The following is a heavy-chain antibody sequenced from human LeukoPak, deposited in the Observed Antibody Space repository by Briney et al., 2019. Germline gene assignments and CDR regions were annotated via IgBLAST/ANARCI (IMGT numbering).Heavy chain of an antibody. Sequence: HPGGSLRLSCAASGFTFSTYTMNWVRQAPGKGLEWVSSIGSSGTNTHYADSVKGRFTISRDNSKNTLYLQMNSLRAEDTALYYCAKRTSMAAAATLLDYWGQGTLVTVSS. J-gene: IGHJ4*02. V-gene: IGHV3-23*05. CDR3: AKRTSMAAAATLLDY. CDR1: GFTFSTYT. D-gene: IGHD6-13*01. CDR2: IGSSGTNT.